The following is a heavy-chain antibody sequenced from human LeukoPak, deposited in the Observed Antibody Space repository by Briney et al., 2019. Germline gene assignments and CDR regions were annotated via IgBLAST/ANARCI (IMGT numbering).Heavy chain of an antibody. V-gene: IGHV4-39*01. D-gene: IGHD3-22*01. Sequence: SETLSLTCTVSGGSISSSSYYWGWIRQPPGKGLEWIGSIYHSGSTYYNPSLKSRVTISVDTSKNQFSLKLSSVTAADTAVYYCASPYYYDSSGYYGYWGQGTLVTVSS. CDR2: IYHSGST. CDR1: GGSISSSSYY. J-gene: IGHJ4*02. CDR3: ASPYYYDSSGYYGY.